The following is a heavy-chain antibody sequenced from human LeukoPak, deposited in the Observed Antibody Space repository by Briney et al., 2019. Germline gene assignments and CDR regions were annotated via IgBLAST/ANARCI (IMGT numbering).Heavy chain of an antibody. CDR3: ARGNFSAYDI. J-gene: IGHJ3*02. D-gene: IGHD2/OR15-2a*01. V-gene: IGHV3-7*05. CDR1: GFTFSRHW. Sequence: GGSLRLSCAASGFTFSRHWVSGGRQAPGEGLEWVANIKQDGSEKYYVGSVKGRFTISRDNAKNSLYLQMNSLRAEDTAVYYCARGNFSAYDIWGQGTMVTVSS. CDR2: IKQDGSEK.